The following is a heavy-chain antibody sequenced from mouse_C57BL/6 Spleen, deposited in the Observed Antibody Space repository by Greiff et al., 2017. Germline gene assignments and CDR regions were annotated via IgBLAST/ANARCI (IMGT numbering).Heavy chain of an antibody. D-gene: IGHD1-1*01. Sequence: EVQLQESGPELVKPGASVKIPCKASGYTFTDYNMDWVKQSHGKSLEWIGDINPNNGGTIYNQKFKGKATLTVDKSSSTAYMELRSLTAEDTAVYYCARGDYYGSSYFDYWGQGTTLTVSS. CDR2: INPNNGGT. J-gene: IGHJ2*01. CDR3: ARGDYYGSSYFDY. CDR1: GYTFTDYN. V-gene: IGHV1-18*01.